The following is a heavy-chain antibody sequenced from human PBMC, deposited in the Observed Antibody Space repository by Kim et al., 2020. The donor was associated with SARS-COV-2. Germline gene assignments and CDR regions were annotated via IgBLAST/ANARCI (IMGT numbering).Heavy chain of an antibody. CDR1: GFTFSSYA. J-gene: IGHJ4*02. Sequence: GGSLRLSCAASGFTFSSYAMSWVRQAPGKGLEWVSAISGSGGSTYYADSVKGRFTISRDNSKNTLYLQMNSLRAEDTAVYYCAKGSPYYDILTGYYPNDYWGQGTLVTVSS. CDR3: AKGSPYYDILTGYYPNDY. D-gene: IGHD3-9*01. CDR2: ISGSGGST. V-gene: IGHV3-23*01.